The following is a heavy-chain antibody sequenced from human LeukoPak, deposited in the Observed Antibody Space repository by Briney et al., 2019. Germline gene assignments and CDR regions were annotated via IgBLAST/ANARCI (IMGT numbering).Heavy chain of an antibody. CDR2: ISCDGSNK. J-gene: IGHJ4*02. CDR1: GFTFSSCA. CDR3: ARVAPSPAAPFDY. D-gene: IGHD2-2*01. Sequence: GGSLRLSCAASGFTFSSCAMHWVRQAPGKGLEWVAVISCDGSNKYYADSVKGRFTVSRDKSKNTLYLQMNSLRAEDTAVYYCARVAPSPAAPFDYWGQGTLVTVSS. V-gene: IGHV3-30-3*01.